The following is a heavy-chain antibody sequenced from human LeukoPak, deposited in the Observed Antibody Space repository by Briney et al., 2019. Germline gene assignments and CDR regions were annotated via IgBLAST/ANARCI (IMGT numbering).Heavy chain of an antibody. J-gene: IGHJ1*01. CDR1: GYTFTSYG. V-gene: IGHV1-18*01. D-gene: IGHD5-12*01. Sequence: ASVKVSCKASGYTFTSYGISWVRQAPGQGLEWMGWISAYNGNTNYAQKLQGRVTMTTDTSTSTAYMELRSLRSDDTAVYYCARAEWMGYSGYEFQYWGQGTLVTVSS. CDR2: ISAYNGNT. CDR3: ARAEWMGYSGYEFQY.